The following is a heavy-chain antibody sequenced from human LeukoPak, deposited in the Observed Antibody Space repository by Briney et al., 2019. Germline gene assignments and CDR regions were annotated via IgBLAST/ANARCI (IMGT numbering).Heavy chain of an antibody. V-gene: IGHV4-28*01. J-gene: IGHJ4*02. Sequence: SETLSLTCAVSGYSISSSNRRGWIRHPPGKRLEWIGYIYYSGSTYYNPSLKSRVTMSVDTAKNQFSLKLSSVTAVDTAVYYCARNKGSSWIDYWGQGTLVTVSS. D-gene: IGHD6-13*01. CDR3: ARNKGSSWIDY. CDR1: GYSISSSNR. CDR2: IYYSGST.